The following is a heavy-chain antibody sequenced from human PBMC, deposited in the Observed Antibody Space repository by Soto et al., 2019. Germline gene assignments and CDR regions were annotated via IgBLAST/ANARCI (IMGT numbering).Heavy chain of an antibody. CDR1: GGSISSYY. CDR2: IYYSGST. D-gene: IGHD1-26*01. CDR3: ARLDGVGATPFDY. J-gene: IGHJ4*02. Sequence: SETLSLTCTVSGGSISSYYWSWIRQPPGKGLEWIGYIYYSGSTNYNPSLKSRVTISVDTSKNQFSLKRSSVTAADTAVYYCARLDGVGATPFDYWGQGTLVTVSS. V-gene: IGHV4-59*08.